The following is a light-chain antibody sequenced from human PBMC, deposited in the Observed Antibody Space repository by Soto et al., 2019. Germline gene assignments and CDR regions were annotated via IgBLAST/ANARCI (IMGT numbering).Light chain of an antibody. CDR1: SSDIGSYNY. V-gene: IGLV2-14*03. CDR3: SSYSGTYTV. J-gene: IGLJ7*01. CDR2: DVS. Sequence: QSVLTRPASESGSPGQSITISCTGTSSDIGSYNYVSWYQRHPGRAPKLLIYDVSYRPSGVSDRFSGSKSGYTASLTISGLQTEDEADYYCSSYSGTYTVFGGGTQLTVL.